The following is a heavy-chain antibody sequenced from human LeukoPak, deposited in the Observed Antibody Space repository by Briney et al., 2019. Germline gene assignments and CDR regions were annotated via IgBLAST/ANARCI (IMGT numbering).Heavy chain of an antibody. CDR2: ISSDGRTT. CDR3: VKDRYVDF. V-gene: IGHV3-64D*09. J-gene: IGHJ4*02. Sequence: GGSLRLSCSASGXTFRSYAMHWVRQAPGKGLVYVSSISSDGRTTYYADSVKGRFTISRDNSKNTLYLQMSSLRTEDTALYYCVKDRYVDFWGQGTLVTVSS. CDR1: GXTFRSYA.